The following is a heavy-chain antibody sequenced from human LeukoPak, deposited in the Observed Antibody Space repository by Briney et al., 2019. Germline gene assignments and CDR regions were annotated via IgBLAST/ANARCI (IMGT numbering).Heavy chain of an antibody. Sequence: PGGSLRLSCAASGFTFSSYWMSWVRQAPGKGLEWVSVIYSGVITYFADSVKGRFTISRDNSKNTLYLQMNSLRAEDTAVYYCAREGNYYGSGLDYWGQGTLVTVSS. J-gene: IGHJ4*02. CDR1: GFTFSSYW. V-gene: IGHV3-53*01. CDR2: IYSGVIT. CDR3: AREGNYYGSGLDY. D-gene: IGHD3-10*01.